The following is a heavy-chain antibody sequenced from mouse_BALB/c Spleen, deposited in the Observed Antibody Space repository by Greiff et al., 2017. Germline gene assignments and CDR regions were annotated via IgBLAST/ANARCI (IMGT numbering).Heavy chain of an antibody. Sequence: EVQLQESGPGLVKPSQSLSLTCSVTGYSITSGYYWNWIRQFPGNKLEWMGYISYDGSNNYNPSLKNRISITRDTSKNQFFLKLNSVTTEDTATYYCARNGNLFILMDYWGQGTSVTVSS. CDR1: GYSITSGYY. CDR3: ARNGNLFILMDY. J-gene: IGHJ4*01. CDR2: ISYDGSN. V-gene: IGHV3-6*02. D-gene: IGHD2-1*01.